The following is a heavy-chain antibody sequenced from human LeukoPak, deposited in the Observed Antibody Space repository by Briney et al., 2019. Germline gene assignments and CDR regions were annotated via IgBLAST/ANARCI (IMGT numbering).Heavy chain of an antibody. CDR2: IYYSGST. J-gene: IGHJ4*02. CDR1: GGSISSSY. CDR3: ARRDYDILTGELDYFDY. D-gene: IGHD3-9*01. V-gene: IGHV4-59*08. Sequence: PSETLSLTCTVSGGSISSSYWSWIRQPPGKGQEWIGYIYYSGSTNYNPSLKSRVTISVDTSKNQFSLKLSSVTAADTAVYYCARRDYDILTGELDYFDYWGQGTLVTVSS.